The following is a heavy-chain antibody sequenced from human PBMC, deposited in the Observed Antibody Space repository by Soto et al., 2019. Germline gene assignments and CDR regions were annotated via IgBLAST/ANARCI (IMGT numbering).Heavy chain of an antibody. CDR1: GFTFTTFS. J-gene: IGHJ5*02. Sequence: EVRLVESGGGLVQPGGSLRLSCAASGFTFTTFSMSWVRRAPGKGLEWVSYIHSSSTTIFYADSLKGRFTISRDNAKNSLYLQMNSLRVEDTAVYYCARGNYCSGDRCTDGPNWLGPWGKGTLVTVSS. V-gene: IGHV3-48*01. CDR2: IHSSSTTI. CDR3: ARGNYCSGDRCTDGPNWLGP. D-gene: IGHD2-15*01.